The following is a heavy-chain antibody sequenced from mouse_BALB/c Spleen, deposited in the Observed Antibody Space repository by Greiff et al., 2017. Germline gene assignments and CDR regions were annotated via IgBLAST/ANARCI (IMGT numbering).Heavy chain of an antibody. J-gene: IGHJ3*01. Sequence: QVQLQQSGAELAKPGASVKMSCKASGYTFTSYWMHWVKQRPGQGLEWIGYINPSTGYTEYNQKFKDKATLTADKSSSTAYMQLSSLTSEDSAVYNCALPIYDGYADWGQGTLVTVSA. D-gene: IGHD2-3*01. V-gene: IGHV1-7*01. CDR2: INPSTGYT. CDR3: ALPIYDGYAD. CDR1: GYTFTSYW.